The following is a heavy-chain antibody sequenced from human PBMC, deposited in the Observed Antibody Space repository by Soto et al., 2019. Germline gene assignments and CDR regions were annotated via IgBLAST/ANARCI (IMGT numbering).Heavy chain of an antibody. Sequence: PSETLSLTCAVSGGSISSSNWWSWVRQPPGKGLEWIGEIYHSGSTNYNPSLKSRVTISVDKSKNQFSLKLSSVTAADTAVYYCARDCDTSLSSSWFDPWGQGTPVTVSS. V-gene: IGHV4-4*02. CDR1: GGSISSSNW. J-gene: IGHJ5*02. CDR3: ARDCDTSLSSSWFDP. CDR2: IYHSGST. D-gene: IGHD2-21*01.